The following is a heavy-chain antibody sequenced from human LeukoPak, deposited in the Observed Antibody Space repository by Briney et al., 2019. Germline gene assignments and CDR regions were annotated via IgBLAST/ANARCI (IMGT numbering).Heavy chain of an antibody. Sequence: GSLRLSCAASGFTFSTYRMSWVRQAPGKGLEWIGSINHVGSTYYNPSLKSRVTMSVDTSKNQFSLKHSSVAAADTAMYYCARGENPLNFHIAIIDYWGQGTLVTVSS. V-gene: IGHV4-34*01. J-gene: IGHJ4*02. CDR1: GFTFSTYR. CDR2: INHVGST. D-gene: IGHD6-13*01. CDR3: ARGENPLNFHIAIIDY.